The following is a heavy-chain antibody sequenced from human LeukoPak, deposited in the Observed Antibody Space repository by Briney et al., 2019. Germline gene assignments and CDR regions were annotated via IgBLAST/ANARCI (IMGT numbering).Heavy chain of an antibody. D-gene: IGHD3-22*01. CDR3: ATANYYDSSGYYYEVDFDY. Sequence: QTGGSLRLSCAASGFTFSSYAMSWVRQAPGKGLEWVSAISGSCGSTYYADSVKGRFTISRDNSKNTLYLQMNSLRAEDTAVYYCATANYYDSSGYYYEVDFDYWGQGTLVTVSS. V-gene: IGHV3-23*01. J-gene: IGHJ4*02. CDR1: GFTFSSYA. CDR2: ISGSCGST.